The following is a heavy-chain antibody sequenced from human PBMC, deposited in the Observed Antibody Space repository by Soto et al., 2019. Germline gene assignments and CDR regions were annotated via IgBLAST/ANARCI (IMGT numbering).Heavy chain of an antibody. V-gene: IGHV1-2*02. J-gene: IGHJ6*02. CDR3: ARDPEYCSGGSCYLSYHYYYGMDV. CDR2: INPNSGGT. CDR1: GYTFTGYY. D-gene: IGHD2-15*01. Sequence: ASVKVSCKASGYTFTGYYMHWVRQAPGQGLEWMGWINPNSGGTNYAQKFQGRVTMTRDTSISTAYMELRRLRSDDTAVYYCARDPEYCSGGSCYLSYHYYYGMDVWGQGTTVTVSS.